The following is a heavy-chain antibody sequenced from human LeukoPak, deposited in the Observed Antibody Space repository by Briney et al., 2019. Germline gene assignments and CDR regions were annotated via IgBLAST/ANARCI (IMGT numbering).Heavy chain of an antibody. V-gene: IGHV3-23*01. Sequence: GGSLRLSCAASGFTFSSYCMSWVRQAPGKGLEWVAAISGSGGSTYYADSVKGRFTISRDNSKNTLYLQMHRLGAEDTAVYYCAKAFGPGIVVAPRPYYFDYWGQGTLVTVSS. CDR1: GFTFSSYC. J-gene: IGHJ4*02. CDR3: AKAFGPGIVVAPRPYYFDY. D-gene: IGHD3-22*01. CDR2: ISGSGGST.